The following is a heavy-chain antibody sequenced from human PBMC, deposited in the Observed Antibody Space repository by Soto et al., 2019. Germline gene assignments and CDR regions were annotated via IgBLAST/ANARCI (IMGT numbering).Heavy chain of an antibody. V-gene: IGHV1-8*01. J-gene: IGHJ6*03. CDR2: MNPNSGNT. Sequence: QVQLVQSGAEVKKPGASVKVSCKASGYTFTSYDINWVRQATGQGLEWMRWMNPNSGNTSYAQKFQGRVTMTRNTSISTAYMELSSLISEDTAVYYCARGLRSGIYRYMDVWGKGTTVTVSS. D-gene: IGHD3-10*01. CDR1: GYTFTSYD. CDR3: ARGLRSGIYRYMDV.